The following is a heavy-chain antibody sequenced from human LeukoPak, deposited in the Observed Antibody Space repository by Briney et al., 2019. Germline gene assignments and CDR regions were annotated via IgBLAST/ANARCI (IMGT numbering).Heavy chain of an antibody. D-gene: IGHD2-21*01. CDR1: GFTFSSYA. V-gene: IGHV3-30*04. CDR3: AKAPVTSCRGAYCYPFDS. J-gene: IGHJ4*02. CDR2: ISYDGGNK. Sequence: PGGSLRLSCAASGFTFSSYAMHWVRQAPGKGLEWVAIISYDGGNKYYADSVKGRFTISRDNSKNTLYLQMNSLRAEDAAVYFCAKAPVTSCRGAYCYPFDSWGQGTLVTVSS.